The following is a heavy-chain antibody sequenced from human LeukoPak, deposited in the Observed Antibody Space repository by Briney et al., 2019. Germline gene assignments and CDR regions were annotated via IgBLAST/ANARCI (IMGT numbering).Heavy chain of an antibody. CDR3: AREGITARVPFDY. CDR1: GGSISSGDYY. V-gene: IGHV4-30-4*08. J-gene: IGHJ4*02. Sequence: SETLSLTCTVSGGSISSGDYYWSWIRQPPGQGLEWIGYIYYSGSTYYNPSLKSRVTISVDTSKNQFSLKLSSVTAADTAVYYCAREGITARVPFDYWGQGTLVTVSS. D-gene: IGHD6-6*01. CDR2: IYYSGST.